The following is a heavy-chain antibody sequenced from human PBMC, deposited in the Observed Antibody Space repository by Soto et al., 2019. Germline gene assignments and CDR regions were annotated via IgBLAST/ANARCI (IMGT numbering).Heavy chain of an antibody. CDR3: ARGAGGNSWRSPTFDS. J-gene: IGHJ4*02. CDR1: GFTVNDNY. CDR2: IFSAGST. Sequence: PGGSLRLSCAASGFTVNDNYMTWVRQAPGRGLDWVSIIFSAGSTYYADAVRGRFTISRDNSKNTLYLQMNSLRAEDTAIYYRARGAGGNSWRSPTFDSWGQGTLVTVSS. V-gene: IGHV3-66*01. D-gene: IGHD5-18*01.